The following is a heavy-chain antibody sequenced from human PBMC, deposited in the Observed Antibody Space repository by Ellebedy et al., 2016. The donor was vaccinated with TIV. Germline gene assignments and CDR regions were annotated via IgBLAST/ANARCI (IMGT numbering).Heavy chain of an antibody. Sequence: GESLKISCAASGFTFSPYAMSWVRQAPGKGLEWVSAITGSGVTTYFADSVRGRFTISRDNSKNTLYLQMDSLRAEDTAVYYCSNGVADYGQLRHDYWGQGTLVTVSA. J-gene: IGHJ4*02. CDR3: SNGVADYGQLRHDY. V-gene: IGHV3-23*01. CDR1: GFTFSPYA. D-gene: IGHD4-17*01. CDR2: ITGSGVTT.